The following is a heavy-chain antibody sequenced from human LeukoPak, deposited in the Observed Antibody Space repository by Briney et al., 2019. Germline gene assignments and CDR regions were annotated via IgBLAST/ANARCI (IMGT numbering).Heavy chain of an antibody. Sequence: ASVKVSCKASGGTFSSYAISWVRQAPGQGLEWMGGIIPIFGTANYAQKFQGGVTITTDESTSTAYMELSSLRSEDTAVYYCARESSPYYYDSSGSQYWGQGTLVTVSS. D-gene: IGHD3-22*01. J-gene: IGHJ4*02. CDR3: ARESSPYYYDSSGSQY. CDR1: GGTFSSYA. CDR2: IIPIFGTA. V-gene: IGHV1-69*05.